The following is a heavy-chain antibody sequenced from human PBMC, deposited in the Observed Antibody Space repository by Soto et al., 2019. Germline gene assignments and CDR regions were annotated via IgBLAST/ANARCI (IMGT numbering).Heavy chain of an antibody. J-gene: IGHJ6*02. CDR1: GYTFTTYD. CDR3: ARERKFDFWRKGLDV. D-gene: IGHD3-3*01. V-gene: IGHV1-8*01. CDR2: MDPNSGST. Sequence: QAQLVQSGAEVRKPGASVKVSCKASGYTFTTYDINWVRQAPGQVLDWLGRMDPNSGSTGYAQNFQGRITMTRNISRNTAHMELSSLQSEDTAVYYCARERKFDFWRKGLDVWGQGTTVTVSS.